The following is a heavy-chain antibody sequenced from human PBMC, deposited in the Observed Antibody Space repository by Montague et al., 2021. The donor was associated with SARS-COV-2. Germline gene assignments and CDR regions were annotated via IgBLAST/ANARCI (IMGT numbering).Heavy chain of an antibody. CDR2: IWYDGSNK. V-gene: IGHV3-33*01. J-gene: IGHJ3*02. Sequence: SLRLSCAASGFTFSSYGMHWVRQAPGKGLEWVAVIWYDGSNKYYADSVKGRFTISRDNSKNTLYLQMNSLRAEDTAVYYCARDIPLFQGDSGHDFEDAFDIWGQGTMVTVSS. D-gene: IGHD5-12*01. CDR1: GFTFSSYG. CDR3: ARDIPLFQGDSGHDFEDAFDI.